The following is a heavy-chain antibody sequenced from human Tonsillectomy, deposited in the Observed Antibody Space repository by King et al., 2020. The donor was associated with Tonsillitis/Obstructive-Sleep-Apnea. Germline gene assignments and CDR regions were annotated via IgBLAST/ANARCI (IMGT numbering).Heavy chain of an antibody. Sequence: LQLQESGPGLVKPSETLSLTCTVSGGSISXSSYYWXXXXQXPGXXXEXXXXXXYSGXXXSXPSLKSRVTISVDXXKNQFSLKLSSLTAADTAVYYCASGGLRWSCDAFDIWGQGTMVTVSS. V-gene: IGHV4-39*01. CDR1: GGSISXSSYY. CDR2: XXYSGXX. D-gene: IGHD4-23*01. CDR3: ASGGLRWSCDAFDI. J-gene: IGHJ3*02.